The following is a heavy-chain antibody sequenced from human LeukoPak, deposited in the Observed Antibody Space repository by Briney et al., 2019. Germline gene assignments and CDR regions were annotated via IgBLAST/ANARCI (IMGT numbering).Heavy chain of an antibody. D-gene: IGHD3-22*01. CDR1: GGSISSYY. CDR3: ASQYYDSSGLYYCDY. Sequence: SETLSLTCTVSGGSISSYYCSWIRQPPGKGLEWIGYIYYSGSTNYNPSLKGRVTISVDTSKNQFSLKLSSVPAADTTVYYCASQYYDSSGLYYCDYWDQGPLVSVSS. V-gene: IGHV4-59*01. J-gene: IGHJ4*02. CDR2: IYYSGST.